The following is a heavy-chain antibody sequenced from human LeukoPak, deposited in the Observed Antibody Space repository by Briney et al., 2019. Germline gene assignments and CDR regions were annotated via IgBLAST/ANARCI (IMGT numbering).Heavy chain of an antibody. D-gene: IGHD2-2*01. CDR1: GFTVSSNY. CDR2: IYSGGST. CDR3: ARAMPFFDN. V-gene: IGHV3-53*01. J-gene: IGHJ4*02. Sequence: PGGSLRLSCADSGFTVSSNYGSCVRQAPGKGLEWVSVIYSGGSTYYADSVKGRFTISRDNSKNTLYLRMNSLRAEDTAVYYCARAMPFFDNWGQGTLVTVSS.